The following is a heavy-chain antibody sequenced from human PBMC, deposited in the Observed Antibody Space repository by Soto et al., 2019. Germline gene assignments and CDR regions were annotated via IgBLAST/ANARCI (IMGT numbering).Heavy chain of an antibody. Sequence: QVQLVQSGAEVKKPGSSVKVSCKASGGTFSSYTISWVRQAPGQGLEWMGRIIPILGIANYAQKFQGRVTITADKSTSTAYMELSSLRSEDTAVYYCERDYGDYVVAHAFDIWGQGTMVTVSS. CDR3: ERDYGDYVVAHAFDI. CDR1: GGTFSSYT. J-gene: IGHJ3*02. CDR2: IIPILGIA. V-gene: IGHV1-69*08. D-gene: IGHD4-17*01.